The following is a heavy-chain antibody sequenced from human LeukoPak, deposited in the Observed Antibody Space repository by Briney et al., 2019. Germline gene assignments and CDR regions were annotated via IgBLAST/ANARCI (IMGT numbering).Heavy chain of an antibody. CDR1: GFILNDYN. J-gene: IGHJ4*02. CDR2: ISWDGYTT. D-gene: IGHD6-6*01. Sequence: GGSLRLSCAASGFILNDYNMHWVRQAPGKGLEWVSLISWDGYTTYYAHSVKGRFTISRDNSKNSLYLQMNRLRTEDTALYYCAKVNRAYSSSSSLNFDSWGQGTLVTVSS. V-gene: IGHV3-43*01. CDR3: AKVNRAYSSSSSLNFDS.